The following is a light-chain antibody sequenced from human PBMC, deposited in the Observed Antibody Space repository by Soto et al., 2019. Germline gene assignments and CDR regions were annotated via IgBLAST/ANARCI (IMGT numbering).Light chain of an antibody. J-gene: IGKJ5*01. Sequence: DIQMTQSPSSLSASVGDRVTITCQASQDITNYLNWCQQKPGKAPNLLIYDASNLTTGVPSRFSGSSSATDFTLTISSLQPEDFATYYCQQSYSTLITFGQGTRLEIK. V-gene: IGKV1-39*01. CDR1: QDITNY. CDR3: QQSYSTLIT. CDR2: DAS.